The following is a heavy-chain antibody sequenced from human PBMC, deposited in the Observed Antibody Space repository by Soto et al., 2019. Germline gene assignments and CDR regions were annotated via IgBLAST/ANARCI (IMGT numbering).Heavy chain of an antibody. CDR3: ARGSGDGYNLYAFDI. CDR1: GFTFSSYG. CDR2: IWYDGSNK. Sequence: GGSLRLSCAASGFTFSSYGMHWVRQAPGKGLEWVAVIWYDGSNKYYADSVKGRFTISRDNSKNTLYLQMNSLRAEDTAVYYCARGSGDGYNLYAFDIWGQGTMVTVSS. J-gene: IGHJ3*02. D-gene: IGHD5-12*01. V-gene: IGHV3-33*01.